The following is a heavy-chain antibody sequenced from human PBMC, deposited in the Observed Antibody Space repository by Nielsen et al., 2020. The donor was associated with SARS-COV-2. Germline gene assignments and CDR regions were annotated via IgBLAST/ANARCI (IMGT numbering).Heavy chain of an antibody. J-gene: IGHJ5*02. CDR1: GGSISSSNW. Sequence: TLSLTCAASGGSISSSNWWSWVRQPPGKGLEWIGEIYHSGSTNYNPSLKSRVTISVDTSKNQFSLKLSSVTAADTAVYYCARASRLGGWFDPWGQGTLVTVSS. D-gene: IGHD2-15*01. V-gene: IGHV4-4*02. CDR2: IYHSGST. CDR3: ARASRLGGWFDP.